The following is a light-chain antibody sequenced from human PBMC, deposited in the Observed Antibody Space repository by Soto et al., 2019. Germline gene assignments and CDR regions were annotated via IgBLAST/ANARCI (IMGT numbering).Light chain of an antibody. CDR2: DAS. CDR1: QSISSW. V-gene: IGKV1-5*01. CDR3: LQYSTYSQT. J-gene: IGKJ1*01. Sequence: DIQMTQSPSTLSASVGDRVTITCRASQSISSWLAWYQQKPGRAPKLLIFDASSLESGAPSRFSGSGSGTEFTLTISRLQPDDFATYYCLQYSTYSQTFGKGTKVEI.